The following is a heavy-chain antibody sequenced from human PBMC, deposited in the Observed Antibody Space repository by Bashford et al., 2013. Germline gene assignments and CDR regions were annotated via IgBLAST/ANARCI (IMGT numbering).Heavy chain of an antibody. D-gene: IGHD4-17*01. CDR2: ILPIFRTT. V-gene: IGHV1-69*13. J-gene: IGHJ4*02. CDR3: ARGAKDYGDYVQRYYFDS. CDR1: GGTFSSYA. Sequence: SVKVSCKASGGTFSSYAISWVRQAPGQELEWVGGILPIFRTTNYAQNFRGRVTITADESTSTAYMELNSLRSEDTAVYYCARGAKDYGDYVQRYYFDSWGPGIPGHRLL.